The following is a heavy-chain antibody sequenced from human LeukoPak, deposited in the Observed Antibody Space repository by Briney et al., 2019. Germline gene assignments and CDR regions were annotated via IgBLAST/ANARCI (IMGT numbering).Heavy chain of an antibody. J-gene: IGHJ3*02. D-gene: IGHD2-2*01. V-gene: IGHV4-30-2*01. CDR2: IYHSGST. CDR1: GGSISSGGYY. Sequence: SQTLSLTCTVSGGSISSGGYYWSWIRQPPGKGLEWIGYIYHSGSTYYNPSLKSRVTISVDTSKNQFSLKLSSVTAADTAVYYCARDLSTAAFDIWGQGTMVTVSS. CDR3: ARDLSTAAFDI.